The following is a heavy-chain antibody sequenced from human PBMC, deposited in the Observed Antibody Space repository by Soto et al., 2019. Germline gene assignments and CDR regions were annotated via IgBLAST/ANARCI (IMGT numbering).Heavy chain of an antibody. CDR2: IHGGTGQT. D-gene: IGHD1-1*01. CDR3: ARGKGMEENYYYYGLDI. V-gene: IGHV1-3*01. Sequence: SLEVSFQGFGYTLSTHAMHWGGPGPGQSLEWVGWIHGGTGQTKHSHRFQDRVSITRDTSASTAYMELSSLRSEDTAVYYCARGKGMEENYYYYGLDIWGQGTTVTVSS. CDR1: GYTLSTHA. J-gene: IGHJ6*02.